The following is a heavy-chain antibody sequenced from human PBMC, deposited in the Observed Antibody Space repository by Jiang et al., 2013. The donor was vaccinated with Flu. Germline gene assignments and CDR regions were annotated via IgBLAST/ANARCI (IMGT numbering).Heavy chain of an antibody. CDR3: ARGLPVVTRFDY. CDR2: INHSGST. Sequence: LLKPSETLSLTCAVYGGSFSGYYWSWIHQPPGKGLEWIGEINHSGSTNYNPSLKSRVTISVDTSKNQFSLKLGSVTAADTAVYYCARGLPVVTRFDYWGQGTLVTVSS. D-gene: IGHD4-23*01. V-gene: IGHV4-34*01. CDR1: GGSFSGYY. J-gene: IGHJ4*02.